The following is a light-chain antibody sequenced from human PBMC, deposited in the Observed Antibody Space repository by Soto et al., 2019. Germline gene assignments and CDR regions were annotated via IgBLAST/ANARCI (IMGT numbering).Light chain of an antibody. J-gene: IGKJ2*03. CDR3: LQYNTFPHS. Sequence: IQMTQFPSTLSASVGDRVTLTCRASQNIARWLAWYQQRPGKAPTLVVFDATKLQSGVPTRFSASGSGADFTLTISSLQPEDFATYYCLQYNTFPHSFGPGTRL. V-gene: IGKV1-5*01. CDR1: QNIARW. CDR2: DAT.